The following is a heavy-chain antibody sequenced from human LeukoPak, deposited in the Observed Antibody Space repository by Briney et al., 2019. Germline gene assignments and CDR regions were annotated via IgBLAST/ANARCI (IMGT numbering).Heavy chain of an antibody. CDR2: MWYDGTNK. J-gene: IGHJ4*02. CDR3: AKAAVYSKRWTPFDD. D-gene: IGHD1-26*01. CDR1: GFTFSSYA. V-gene: IGHV3-30*02. Sequence: PGGSLRLSCAASGFTFSSYAMHWVRQAPGKGLEWVAFMWYDGTNKYYADSVKGRFTISRDNSKNTLFLQMNSLRAEDTAVYYCAKAAVYSKRWTPFDDWGRGTLVTVSS.